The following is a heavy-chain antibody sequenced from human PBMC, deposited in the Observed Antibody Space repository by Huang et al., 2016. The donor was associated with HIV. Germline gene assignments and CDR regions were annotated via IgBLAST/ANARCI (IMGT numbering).Heavy chain of an antibody. Sequence: QVQLVESGGGVVQPGRSLRLSCAASGFTFSNYAMHWVRQAPGKGLEWVTVISYEGSNKYYADSVKGRFTISRDNSKNTLYLQMNSLRAEDTAVFYCARENDYGDYGHAFDIWGQGTMVTVSS. CDR3: ARENDYGDYGHAFDI. V-gene: IGHV3-30-3*01. J-gene: IGHJ3*02. CDR1: GFTFSNYA. D-gene: IGHD4-17*01. CDR2: ISYEGSNK.